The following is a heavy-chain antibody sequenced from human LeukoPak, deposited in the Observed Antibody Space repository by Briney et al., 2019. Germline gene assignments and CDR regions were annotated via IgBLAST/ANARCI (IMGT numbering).Heavy chain of an antibody. Sequence: GGSLRLSCAASRFTFSNFWMSWVRQAPGKGLEWVANIKPDGSEKYYVDSVKGRFTVSRDNAKNSLYLQMNSLRAEDTAVYYCARGASSWDYWGQGTLVTASS. V-gene: IGHV3-7*04. D-gene: IGHD6-13*01. CDR1: RFTFSNFW. J-gene: IGHJ4*02. CDR3: ARGASSWDY. CDR2: IKPDGSEK.